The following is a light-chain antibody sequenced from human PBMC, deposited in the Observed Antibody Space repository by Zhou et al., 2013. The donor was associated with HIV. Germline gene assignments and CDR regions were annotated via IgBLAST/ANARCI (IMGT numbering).Light chain of an antibody. CDR2: DAS. J-gene: IGKJ2*01. CDR3: QQYNNWPYT. CDR1: QTIGSTY. Sequence: ETVLAQSPGTLSLSPGERATLSCRASQTIGSTYLAWYQQKPGQAPRLLIYDASRRATGIPDRFSGSGSGTDFTLTISRLEPEDFAVYYCQQYNNWPYTFGQGTKLEIK. V-gene: IGKV3D-20*02.